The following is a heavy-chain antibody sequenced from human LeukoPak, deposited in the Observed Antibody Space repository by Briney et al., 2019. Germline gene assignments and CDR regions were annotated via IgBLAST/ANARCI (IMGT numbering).Heavy chain of an antibody. J-gene: IGHJ6*03. CDR3: ARDRQPSGSYQAYYYYYYMDV. CDR1: GGSISSSSYY. Sequence: PSETLSLTCTVSGGSISSSSYYWGWIRQPPGKGLEWIGSIYYSGSTYYNPSLKSRVTISVDTSKNQFSLKLSSVTAADTAVYYCARDRQPSGSYQAYYYYYYMDVWGKGTTVTVSS. V-gene: IGHV4-39*07. D-gene: IGHD1-26*01. CDR2: IYYSGST.